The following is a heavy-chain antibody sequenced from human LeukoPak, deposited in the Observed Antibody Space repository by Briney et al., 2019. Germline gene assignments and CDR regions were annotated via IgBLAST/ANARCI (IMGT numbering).Heavy chain of an antibody. V-gene: IGHV3-30*18. D-gene: IGHD3-3*01. Sequence: GGSLRLSCAASGFTFSSYGMHWVRQAPGKGLEGVAVISYDGSNKYYADSVKGRFTISRDNSKNTLYLQMNSQRAEDTAVYYCAKDEPHYDFWSGYYYYYYYGMDVWGQGTTVTVSS. J-gene: IGHJ6*02. CDR3: AKDEPHYDFWSGYYYYYYYGMDV. CDR1: GFTFSSYG. CDR2: ISYDGSNK.